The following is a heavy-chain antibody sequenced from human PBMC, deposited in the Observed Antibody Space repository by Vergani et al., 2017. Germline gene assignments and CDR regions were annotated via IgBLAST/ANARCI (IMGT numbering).Heavy chain of an antibody. V-gene: IGHV4-4*08. CDR1: GGSFNTYY. CDR2: IYSTGST. D-gene: IGHD3-10*01. J-gene: IGHJ4*02. CDR3: AREGLHSGSGSYNDY. Sequence: QVQLEESGPGLVKPSETLSLTCTVSGGSFNTYYWSWIRQSPGKGLEWIGYIYSTGSTNYNPSLNSRITMSVDTSKNQFSLRLSSVTAADTAMYYCAREGLHSGSGSYNDYWGQGTLVTVSS.